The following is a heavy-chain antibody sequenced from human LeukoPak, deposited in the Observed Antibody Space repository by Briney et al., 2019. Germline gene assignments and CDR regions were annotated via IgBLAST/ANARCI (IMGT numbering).Heavy chain of an antibody. CDR1: GYTFTSYG. D-gene: IGHD5-12*01. CDR3: ARVIVAGHPYYFDY. V-gene: IGHV1-18*01. J-gene: IGHJ4*02. Sequence: ASVKVSCRASGYTFTSYGISWVRRAPGQGLEWMGWISAYNGNTNYAQKLQGRVTMTTDTSTSTAYMELRSLRSDDTAVYYCARVIVAGHPYYFDYWGQGTLVTVSS. CDR2: ISAYNGNT.